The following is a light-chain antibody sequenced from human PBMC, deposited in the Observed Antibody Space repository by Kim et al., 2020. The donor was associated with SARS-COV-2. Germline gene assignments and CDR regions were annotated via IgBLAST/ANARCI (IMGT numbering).Light chain of an antibody. CDR3: QVWDSSSEHYV. CDR2: YDS. Sequence: SYELTQPPSVSVAPGKTARITCGGNNIGNKGVHWYQQKPGQAPVLVIYYDSDRPSGIPERFSGSNSGNTATLTISRVEAGDEADYYCQVWDSSSEHYVFGTGTKVTVL. J-gene: IGLJ1*01. V-gene: IGLV3-21*04. CDR1: NIGNKG.